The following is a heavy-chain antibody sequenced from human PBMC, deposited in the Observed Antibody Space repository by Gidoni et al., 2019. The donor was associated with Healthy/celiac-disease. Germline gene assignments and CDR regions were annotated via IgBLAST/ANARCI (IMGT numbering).Heavy chain of an antibody. Sequence: PGSSVKVSCKASGGTFSSYAISWVRQAPGQGLEWMGGIIPIFGTANYAQKFQGRVTITADESTSTAYMELSSLRSEDTAVYYCAREDSSGYYSGSTRGYFDYWGQGTLVTVSS. V-gene: IGHV1-69*01. CDR3: AREDSSGYYSGSTRGYFDY. J-gene: IGHJ4*02. D-gene: IGHD3-22*01. CDR1: GGTFSSYA. CDR2: IIPIFGTA.